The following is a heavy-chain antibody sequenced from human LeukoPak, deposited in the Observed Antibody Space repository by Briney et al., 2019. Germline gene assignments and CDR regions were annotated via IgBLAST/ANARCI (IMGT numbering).Heavy chain of an antibody. J-gene: IGHJ6*03. D-gene: IGHD6-13*01. Sequence: GGSLRLSCAASGFTFSSYSMNWVRQAPGKGLEWVSYISSSSSTIYYADSVKGRFTISRDNAKNSLYLQMNSVRAEDTAVYYCARETYSSSWSAKFYYYYYMDVWGKGTTVTVSS. CDR2: ISSSSSTI. CDR3: ARETYSSSWSAKFYYYYYMDV. V-gene: IGHV3-48*04. CDR1: GFTFSSYS.